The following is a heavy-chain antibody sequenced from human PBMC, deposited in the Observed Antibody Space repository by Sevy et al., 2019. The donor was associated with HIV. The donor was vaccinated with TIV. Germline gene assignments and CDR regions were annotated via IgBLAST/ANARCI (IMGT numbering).Heavy chain of an antibody. V-gene: IGHV1-69*13. CDR3: SRDRAPAAISDAFDV. D-gene: IGHD2-2*02. Sequence: ASVKVSCKASGGNLHNYEINWVRQAPGKGLEWMGRLIPIFRTSTYAQNFRGRITFAADEATSTFYLEMSSLGADDTAVYYCSRDRAPAAISDAFDVWGQGTMVTVSS. CDR2: LIPIFRTS. J-gene: IGHJ3*01. CDR1: GGNLHNYE.